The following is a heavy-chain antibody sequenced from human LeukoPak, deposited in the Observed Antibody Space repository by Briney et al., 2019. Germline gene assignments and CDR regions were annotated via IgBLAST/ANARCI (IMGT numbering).Heavy chain of an antibody. D-gene: IGHD5-24*01. CDR3: ARWGEQRWLQFGD. J-gene: IGHJ4*02. CDR1: GFTVSSNY. Sequence: GGSLRLSCAASGFTVSSNYISWVRQAPGKGLEWVSVIYSGGSTYYADSVKGRFTISRDNSKNTLYLQMNSLRAEDTAVYYCARWGEQRWLQFGDWGQGTLVTVSS. CDR2: IYSGGST. V-gene: IGHV3-66*01.